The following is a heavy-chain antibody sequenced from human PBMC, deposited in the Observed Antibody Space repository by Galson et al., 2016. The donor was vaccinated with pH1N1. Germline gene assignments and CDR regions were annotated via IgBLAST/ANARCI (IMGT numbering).Heavy chain of an antibody. CDR1: GFPFSHYY. V-gene: IGHV3-11*01. CDR2: ISGSDTTI. D-gene: IGHD3-10*01. Sequence: SLRLSCAASGFPFSHYYMGWIRQAPEKGLEWISYISGSDTTIYYADSVRGRFTISRDNAQNSLYLHMNSLRAEDTAVYYCARDHFGWAFDVWGQGTMVTVSP. J-gene: IGHJ3*01. CDR3: ARDHFGWAFDV.